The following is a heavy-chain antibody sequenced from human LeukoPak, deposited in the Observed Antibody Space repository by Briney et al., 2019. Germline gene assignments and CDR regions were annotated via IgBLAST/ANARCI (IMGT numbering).Heavy chain of an antibody. CDR3: ARDPGCSGGSCYGEKEYFQH. CDR1: GFTFSSYG. J-gene: IGHJ1*01. V-gene: IGHV3-33*01. CDR2: IWYDGSNK. D-gene: IGHD2-15*01. Sequence: GGSLRLSCAASGFTFSSYGMHWVRQAPGKGLEWVAVIWYDGSNKYYADSVKGRFTISRVNSKNTLYLQMNSLRAEDTAVYYCARDPGCSGGSCYGEKEYFQHWGQGTLVTVSS.